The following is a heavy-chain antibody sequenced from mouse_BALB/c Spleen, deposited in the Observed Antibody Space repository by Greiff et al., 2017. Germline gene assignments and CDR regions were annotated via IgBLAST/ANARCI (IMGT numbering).Heavy chain of an antibody. CDR1: GYAFSSSW. D-gene: IGHD1-1*01. J-gene: IGHJ4*01. Sequence: QVQLQQSGPELVKPGASVKISCKASGYAFSSSWMNWVKQRPGQGLEWIGRIYPGDGDTNYNGKFKGKATLTADKSSSTAYMQLSSLTSVDSAVYFCARDYYGSSYAYYAMDYWGQGTSVTVSS. CDR2: IYPGDGDT. V-gene: IGHV1-82*01. CDR3: ARDYYGSSYAYYAMDY.